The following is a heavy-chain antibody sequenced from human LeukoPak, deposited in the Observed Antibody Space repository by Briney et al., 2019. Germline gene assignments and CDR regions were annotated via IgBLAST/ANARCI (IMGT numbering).Heavy chain of an antibody. Sequence: SETLSLTCTVSGGSISSSSYYWVWIRQPPGKGLEWIGSIYYSGSTYYNPSLKSRVTISVDTSKNQFSLKLSSVTAADTAVYYCARHSSRLLRFLEWLSPKGDYYYMDVWGKGTTVTVSS. J-gene: IGHJ6*03. CDR2: IYYSGST. V-gene: IGHV4-39*07. CDR1: GGSISSSSYY. CDR3: ARHSSRLLRFLEWLSPKGDYYYMDV. D-gene: IGHD3-3*01.